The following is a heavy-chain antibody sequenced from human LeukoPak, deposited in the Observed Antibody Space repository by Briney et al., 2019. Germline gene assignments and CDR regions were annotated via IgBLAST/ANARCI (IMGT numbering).Heavy chain of an antibody. Sequence: GGSLRLSCAASGFTFSSYAMSWVRQAPGKGLEWVSAISGSGGSTYYADSVKGRFTISRDNSKNTLYLQMNSLRAEDTAVYYCARDLNYDILTGYPDYWGQGTLVTVSS. D-gene: IGHD3-9*01. CDR2: ISGSGGST. CDR3: ARDLNYDILTGYPDY. CDR1: GFTFSSYA. V-gene: IGHV3-23*01. J-gene: IGHJ4*02.